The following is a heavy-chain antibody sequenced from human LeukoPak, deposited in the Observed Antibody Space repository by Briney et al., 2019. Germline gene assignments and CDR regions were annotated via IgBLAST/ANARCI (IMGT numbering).Heavy chain of an antibody. V-gene: IGHV1-69*05. CDR3: ARDYRYCSSTSCYRGLAFDI. CDR1: GGTFSSCA. J-gene: IGHJ3*02. Sequence: ASVKVCCKASGGTFSSCAISWVRQAPGQGLGWMRGIIPFFGTANYAQKFQGRVTITTDESTSTAYMELSSLRSEDTAVYYCARDYRYCSSTSCYRGLAFDIWGQGTMVTVSS. CDR2: IIPFFGTA. D-gene: IGHD2-2*01.